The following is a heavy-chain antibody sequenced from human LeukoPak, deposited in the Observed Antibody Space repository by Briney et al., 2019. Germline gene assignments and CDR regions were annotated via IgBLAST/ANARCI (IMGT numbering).Heavy chain of an antibody. CDR3: AGDFYDYVWGSYRSPGAFDI. CDR1: GGTFSSYA. V-gene: IGHV1-69*06. J-gene: IGHJ3*02. Sequence: GASVKVSCKASGGTFSSYAISWVRQAPGQGLEWMGGIIPIFGTANYAQKFQGRVTITADKSTSTAYMELSSLRPEDTAVYYCAGDFYDYVWGSYRSPGAFDIWGQGTMVTVSS. CDR2: IIPIFGTA. D-gene: IGHD3-16*02.